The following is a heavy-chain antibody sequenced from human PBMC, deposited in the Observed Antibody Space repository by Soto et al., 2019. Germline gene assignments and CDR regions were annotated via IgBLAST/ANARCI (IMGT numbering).Heavy chain of an antibody. D-gene: IGHD3-22*01. V-gene: IGHV1-69*01. J-gene: IGHJ6*02. CDR1: GGTFSSYA. CDR2: IIPIFGTA. CDR3: XXXXXHYYDSSGYYNWNGXDV. Sequence: QVQLVQSGAEVKKPGSSVKVSCKASGGTFSSYAISWVRQAPGQGLEWMGGIIPIFGTANYAQKFQGRVTITADESTSTAYVELSSLRSEATAVYYXXXXXXHYYDSSGYYNWNGXDVWGQGT.